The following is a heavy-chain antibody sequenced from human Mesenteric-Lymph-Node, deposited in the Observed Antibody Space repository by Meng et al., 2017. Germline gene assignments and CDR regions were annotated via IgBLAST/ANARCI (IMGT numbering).Heavy chain of an antibody. J-gene: IGHJ4*02. V-gene: IGHV4-34*01. D-gene: IGHD4-17*01. Sequence: QGQLQQGVAGLVKPAATRSLPCAVYGGSLSRYYWGWIRPRQGKGLDWIREINHSGSTKDNPYVTSRVTISVDTYTIQFSLELSSVTVADTVVYYCARGLAYGDYGSLYWGQGTLVTVSS. CDR2: INHSGST. CDR1: GGSLSRYY. CDR3: ARGLAYGDYGSLY.